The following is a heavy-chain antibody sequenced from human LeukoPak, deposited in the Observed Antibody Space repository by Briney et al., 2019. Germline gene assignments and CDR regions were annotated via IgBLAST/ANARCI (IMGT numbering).Heavy chain of an antibody. CDR1: GGSISSYY. CDR3: ARCLRYYDSSGYFHRAFDI. CDR2: IYCSGST. Sequence: SETLSLTCTVSGGSISSYYWSWIRQPPGKGLEWIGYIYCSGSTNYNPSLKSRVTISVDTSKNQFSLKLSSVTAADTAVYYCARCLRYYDSSGYFHRAFDIWGQGTMVTVSS. D-gene: IGHD3-22*01. V-gene: IGHV4-59*01. J-gene: IGHJ3*02.